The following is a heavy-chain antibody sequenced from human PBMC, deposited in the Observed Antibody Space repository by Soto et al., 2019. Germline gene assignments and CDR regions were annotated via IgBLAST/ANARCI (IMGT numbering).Heavy chain of an antibody. D-gene: IGHD3-10*01. V-gene: IGHV1-3*01. CDR1: GYTFTSYA. J-gene: IGHJ4*02. CDR2: INAGNGNT. Sequence: ASVKVSCKASGYTFTSYAMHWVRQAPGQRLEWMGWINAGNGNTKYSQKFQGRVTITRDTSASTAYMELSSLRSEDTAVYYCARAFFPYYYGSGSLDYWGQGTLVTVSS. CDR3: ARAFFPYYYGSGSLDY.